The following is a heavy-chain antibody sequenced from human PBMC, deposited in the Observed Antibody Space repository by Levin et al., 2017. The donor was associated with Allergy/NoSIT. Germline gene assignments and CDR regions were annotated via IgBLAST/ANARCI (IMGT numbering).Heavy chain of an antibody. V-gene: IGHV4-59*01. D-gene: IGHD5-12*01. CDR2: IYYSGST. Sequence: SSETLSLTCTVSGGSISSYYWSWIRQPPGKGLEWIGYIYYSGSTNYNPSLKSRVTISVDTSKNQFSLKLSSVTAADTAVYYCAGGYDSFDYWGQGTLVTVSS. J-gene: IGHJ4*02. CDR1: GGSISSYY. CDR3: AGGYDSFDY.